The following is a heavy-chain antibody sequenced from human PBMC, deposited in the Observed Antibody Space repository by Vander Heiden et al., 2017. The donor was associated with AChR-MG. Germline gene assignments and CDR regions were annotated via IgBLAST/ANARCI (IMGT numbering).Heavy chain of an antibody. CDR2: ISSSSSYI. V-gene: IGHV3-21*01. CDR3: ARERGRYFDL. CDR1: GFTFSSYT. J-gene: IGHJ2*01. Sequence: EVQLVESGGGLVKPGGSLRLSCAASGFTFSSYTLNWVRQAQGKGLEWVSSISSSSSYIYYADSVKGRCTISRDNAKNSLYLQMNSLRAEDTAVYYCARERGRYFDLWGRGTLVTVSS.